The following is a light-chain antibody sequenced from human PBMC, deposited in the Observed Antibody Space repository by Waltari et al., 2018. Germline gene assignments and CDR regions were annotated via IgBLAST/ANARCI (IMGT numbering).Light chain of an antibody. CDR3: HVWHPDMDPGV. Sequence: SYALTQPPSVSVAPGTTARITCGGDNIGSYSVHWYQQKPGQAPVLVIFYDSARPSGIPGRFSGSNSGNTATLTISSVEAGDEAKYYCHVWHPDMDPGVFGPGTEVSV. J-gene: IGLJ1*01. V-gene: IGLV3-21*04. CDR1: NIGSYS. CDR2: YDS.